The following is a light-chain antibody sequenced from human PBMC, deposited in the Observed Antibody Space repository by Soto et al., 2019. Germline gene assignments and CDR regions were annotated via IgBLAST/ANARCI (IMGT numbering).Light chain of an antibody. V-gene: IGKV3-11*01. Sequence: EIVLTQSPATLSFSPGRRATLSCRSSQSVRSYLAWYQQQPGQPPRLLIYDASNSATGIPARFSGSGSGTDFTLTISSLEPEDGAVYYCQQRSNWPLTFGPGTKVDIQ. J-gene: IGKJ3*01. CDR3: QQRSNWPLT. CDR1: QSVRSY. CDR2: DAS.